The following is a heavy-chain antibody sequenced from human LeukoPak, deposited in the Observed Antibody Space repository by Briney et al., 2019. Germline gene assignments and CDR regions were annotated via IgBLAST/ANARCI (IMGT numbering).Heavy chain of an antibody. CDR1: GYTFTSYG. J-gene: IGHJ4*02. Sequence: GASVKVSCKTSGYTFTSYGISWVRQAPGQGLEWMGWISAYNGNTHSAQKLQGRVTMTTDTSTSTAYMELRSLRSDDTAVYYCARPLTTVTTAPFDYWGQGTLVAVSS. CDR3: ARPLTTVTTAPFDY. CDR2: ISAYNGNT. V-gene: IGHV1-18*01. D-gene: IGHD4-17*01.